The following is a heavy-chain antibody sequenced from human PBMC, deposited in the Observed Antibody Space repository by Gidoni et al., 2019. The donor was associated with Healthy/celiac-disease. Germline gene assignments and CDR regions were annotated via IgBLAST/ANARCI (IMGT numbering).Heavy chain of an antibody. D-gene: IGHD3-22*01. CDR3: ARGDSSGYSDY. CDR2: INHSGST. Sequence: QAQLQQWGAGLLKPSETLSLTCAANGGSFSGDYWSWIRQPPGKGLEWIGEINHSGSTNYNPSLKSRVTISVDTSKNQFSLKLSSVTAADTAVYYCARGDSSGYSDYWGQGTLVTVSS. V-gene: IGHV4-34*01. CDR1: GGSFSGDY. J-gene: IGHJ4*02.